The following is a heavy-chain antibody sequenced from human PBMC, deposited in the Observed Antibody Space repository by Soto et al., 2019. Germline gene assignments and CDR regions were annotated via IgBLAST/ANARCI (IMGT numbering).Heavy chain of an antibody. CDR2: IIPILGIA. Sequence: QVQLVQSGAEVKKPGSSVKVSCKASGGTFSSYTISWVRQAPGQGLEWMGRIIPILGIANYAQKFQGRVTITADKSTSTAYMELSSLRSEDTAVYYCAISRGYCSSTSCYNNYYYYGMDVWGQGTTVTVSS. D-gene: IGHD2-2*02. CDR3: AISRGYCSSTSCYNNYYYYGMDV. V-gene: IGHV1-69*02. J-gene: IGHJ6*02. CDR1: GGTFSSYT.